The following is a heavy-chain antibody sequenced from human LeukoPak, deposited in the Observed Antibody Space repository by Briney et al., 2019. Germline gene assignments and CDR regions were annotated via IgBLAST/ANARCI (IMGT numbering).Heavy chain of an antibody. V-gene: IGHV4-39*07. CDR3: ARGGCSSTSCYQGKDAFDI. J-gene: IGHJ3*02. Sequence: SETLSLTCTVSGGSISSSSYYWGWLRQPPGKGLERIGSIYYSGSTYYNPFLKSRVTISVDTSKNQFSLKLSSVTAADTAVYYCARGGCSSTSCYQGKDAFDIWGQGTMVTVSS. CDR2: IYYSGST. D-gene: IGHD2-2*01. CDR1: GGSISSSSYY.